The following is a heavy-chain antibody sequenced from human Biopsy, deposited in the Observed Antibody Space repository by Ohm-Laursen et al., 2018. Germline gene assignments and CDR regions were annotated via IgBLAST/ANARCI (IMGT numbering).Heavy chain of an antibody. V-gene: IGHV4-59*08. CDR1: GGSISSYY. J-gene: IGHJ2*01. Sequence: TLSPTCTVSGGSISSYYWSWIRQPPGKGLEWIGYIYYTGSTNYNPSLKRRVTISVDTPMNHHSLRLTSVTAADSAVYYCARHAPSYSGSYWRYFDLWGRGTLVTVSS. CDR2: IYYTGST. D-gene: IGHD1-26*01. CDR3: ARHAPSYSGSYWRYFDL.